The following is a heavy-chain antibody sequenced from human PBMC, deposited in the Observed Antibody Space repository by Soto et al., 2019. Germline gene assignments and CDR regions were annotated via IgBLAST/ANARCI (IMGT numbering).Heavy chain of an antibody. D-gene: IGHD3-10*01. CDR1: GASINNGGYY. CDR2: IYHSGDT. J-gene: IGHJ5*02. V-gene: IGHV4-31*11. Sequence: QLQLQESSPGLLKPAQTMSLTCAVSGASINNGGYYWSWVRQHPGKGLEWLGHIYHSGDTYYNPSLKGRVTITVDTSENTVSLNLTYATAADTAVYYCARMVRGGRGLDPWGQRTLVSVSS. CDR3: ARMVRGGRGLDP.